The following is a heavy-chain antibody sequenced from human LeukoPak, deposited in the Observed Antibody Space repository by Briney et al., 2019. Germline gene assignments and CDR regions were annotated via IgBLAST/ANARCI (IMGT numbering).Heavy chain of an antibody. D-gene: IGHD5-24*01. Sequence: GGSLRLSCAASGFTFSSYDMHWVRPAPGKGLEWVAVIRYDGTNEYYADSVKGRFTISRDNSKNTLYLQMNSLRDEDTAVYYCAKDRWMDTLINRPFDHWGQGTLVTVSS. CDR1: GFTFSSYD. CDR3: AKDRWMDTLINRPFDH. CDR2: IRYDGTNE. V-gene: IGHV3-30*02. J-gene: IGHJ4*02.